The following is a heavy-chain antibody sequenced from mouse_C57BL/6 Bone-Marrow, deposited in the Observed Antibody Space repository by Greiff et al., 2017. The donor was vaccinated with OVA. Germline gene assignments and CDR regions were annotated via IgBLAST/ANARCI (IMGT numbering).Heavy chain of an antibody. CDR2: IDPSDSET. CDR1: GYTFTSYW. Sequence: QVQLQQPGAELVRPGSSVKLSCKASGYTFTSYWMHWVKQRPIQGLEWIGNIDPSDSETHYNQKFKDKATLTVDKSSSTAYMQLSSLTSEDSAVDDCAGGDDGYPYAMDYWGQGTSVTVSS. V-gene: IGHV1-52*01. D-gene: IGHD2-3*01. CDR3: AGGDDGYPYAMDY. J-gene: IGHJ4*01.